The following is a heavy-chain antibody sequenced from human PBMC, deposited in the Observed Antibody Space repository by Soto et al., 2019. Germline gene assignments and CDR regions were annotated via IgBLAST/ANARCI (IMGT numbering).Heavy chain of an antibody. J-gene: IGHJ6*02. D-gene: IGHD5-18*01. V-gene: IGHV3-23*01. Sequence: GASLRLSCAASGFMFSNYAMRWVRQAPGRGLAWVYSITGSGGGTYYADSVQGRVTVSRDNSKNTLYLQMHSLRAEGTAIFFCAKWDTHGIIPPTVGGNYYYYDMDVWGQGTRVTVSS. CDR3: AKWDTHGIIPPTVGGNYYYYDMDV. CDR1: GFMFSNYA. CDR2: ITGSGGGT.